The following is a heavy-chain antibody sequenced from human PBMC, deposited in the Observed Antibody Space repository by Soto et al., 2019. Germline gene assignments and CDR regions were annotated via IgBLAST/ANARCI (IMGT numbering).Heavy chain of an antibody. CDR1: GFTFSSYW. V-gene: IGHV3-7*05. D-gene: IGHD6-6*01. CDR2: IKQDGSEK. Sequence: EVQLVESGGGLVQPGGSLRLSCAASGFTFSSYWMSWVRQAPGKGLEWVANIKQDGSEKHYVDSVKGLFTISRDNAKKPLYLQMKRLRAEGKGGYYCARDVLGPSNYWGQGTLVTVSS. J-gene: IGHJ4*02. CDR3: ARDVLGPSNY.